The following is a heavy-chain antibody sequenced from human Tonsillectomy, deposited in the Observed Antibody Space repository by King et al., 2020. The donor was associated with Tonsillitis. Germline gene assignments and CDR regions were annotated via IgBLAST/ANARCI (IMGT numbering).Heavy chain of an antibody. CDR3: ARINRDYADFDY. CDR1: AGSISSSTYY. D-gene: IGHD4-17*01. V-gene: IGHV4-39*07. J-gene: IGHJ4*02. CDR2: IFYSVST. Sequence: QLQESGPGLVKPSETLSLTCTVSAGSISSSTYYWGWIRQPPGKGLEWIGSIFYSVSTYYNPSLKSRVTISVDTSKNQFSLKLSSVTAADTAVYYCARINRDYADFDYWGQGTLVTVSS.